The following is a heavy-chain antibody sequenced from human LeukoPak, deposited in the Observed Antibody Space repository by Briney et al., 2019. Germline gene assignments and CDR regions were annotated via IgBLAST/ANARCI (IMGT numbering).Heavy chain of an antibody. CDR3: AKDGTRGTRFGKIPHYFDS. CDR2: ISDSGGYT. V-gene: IGHV3-23*01. Sequence: GGSLRLSCAASGFTFSNYVMSWVRQAPGKGLEWVSGISDSGGYTYYADSVKGRFTISRDNSKYTLYLQLNSLRAEDTAVYYCAKDGTRGTRFGKIPHYFDSWGQGTLVTVSS. J-gene: IGHJ4*02. D-gene: IGHD3-10*01. CDR1: GFTFSNYV.